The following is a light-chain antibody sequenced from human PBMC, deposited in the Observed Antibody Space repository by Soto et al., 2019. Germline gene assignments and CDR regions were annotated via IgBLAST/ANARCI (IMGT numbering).Light chain of an antibody. J-gene: IGKJ3*01. V-gene: IGKV1-39*01. CDR1: QSISSY. CDR3: QRRYRTPFT. CDR2: AAS. Sequence: DIQMTQSPSSLSASVGDRVTITCRASQSISSYLNWYQQKPGKAPKLLIYAASSLQSGVQSRFSVSGSGTDVTLLINSLQPGDFGTYDCQRRYRTPFTFGPGTKVDIK.